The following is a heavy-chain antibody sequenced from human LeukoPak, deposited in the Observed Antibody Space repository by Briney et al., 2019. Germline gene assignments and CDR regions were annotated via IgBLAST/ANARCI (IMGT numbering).Heavy chain of an antibody. CDR2: IYYSGST. D-gene: IGHD4-17*01. CDR3: ARHSSMTTGYIAY. Sequence: GSLRLSCAASGLPLSSYSINWVRQPPGKGLEWIGSIYYSGSTYYNPSLKSRVTISVDTSKNQFSLKLSSVTAADTAVYYCARHSSMTTGYIAYWGQGTLVTVSS. CDR1: GLPLSSYSIN. J-gene: IGHJ4*02. V-gene: IGHV4-39*01.